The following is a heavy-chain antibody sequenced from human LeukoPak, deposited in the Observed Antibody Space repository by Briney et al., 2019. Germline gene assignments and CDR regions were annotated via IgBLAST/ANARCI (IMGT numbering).Heavy chain of an antibody. CDR3: ARESTDYDILTGYYPQHAFDI. J-gene: IGHJ3*02. D-gene: IGHD3-9*01. V-gene: IGHV4-39*07. Sequence: SETLSLTCTVSGGSISSSSYYWGWICQPPGKGLQWIGSIYYSASTYYNPSLKTRVTISSDTSKNQFSLKLSSVTAADTAVYYCARESTDYDILTGYYPQHAFDIWGQGTMVTVSS. CDR1: GGSISSSSYY. CDR2: IYYSAST.